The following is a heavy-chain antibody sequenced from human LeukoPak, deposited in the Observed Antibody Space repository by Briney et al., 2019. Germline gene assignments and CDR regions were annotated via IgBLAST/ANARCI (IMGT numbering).Heavy chain of an antibody. Sequence: SETLSLTCNVSGGSISSYYWSWIRQPPGKGLEWIGYIYYSGSTNYNPSLKSRVTISVDTSKNQFSLKLSSVTAADTAVYYCARDQAAVSNWFDPWGQGTLVTVSS. D-gene: IGHD6-13*01. CDR2: IYYSGST. CDR3: ARDQAAVSNWFDP. CDR1: GGSISSYY. V-gene: IGHV4-59*01. J-gene: IGHJ5*02.